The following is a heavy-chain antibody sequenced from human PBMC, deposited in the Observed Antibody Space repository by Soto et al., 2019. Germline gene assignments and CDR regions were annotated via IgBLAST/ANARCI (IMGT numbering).Heavy chain of an antibody. CDR1: GFTFSSYS. Sequence: PGGSLRLSCAASGFTFSSYSMNWFRQAPGKGLEWVSSISSSSSYIYYADSVKGRFTISRDNAKNSLYLQMNSLRAEDTAVYYCARGAYSYGSPFYWGQGTLVTVSS. D-gene: IGHD5-18*01. V-gene: IGHV3-21*01. J-gene: IGHJ4*02. CDR2: ISSSSSYI. CDR3: ARGAYSYGSPFY.